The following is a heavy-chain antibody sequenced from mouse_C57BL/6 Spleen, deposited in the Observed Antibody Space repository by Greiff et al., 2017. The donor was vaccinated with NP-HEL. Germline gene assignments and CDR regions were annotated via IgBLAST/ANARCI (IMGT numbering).Heavy chain of an antibody. Sequence: EVQLVESGGGLVQPKGSLKLSCAASGFTFNTYAMHWVRQAPGKGLEWVARIRSKSSNYATYYADSVKDRFTISRDDSQSMLYLQMNNLKTEDTAMYYCLREQLLRYYYAMDYWGQGTSVTVSS. CDR3: LREQLLRYYYAMDY. J-gene: IGHJ4*01. D-gene: IGHD1-1*01. CDR1: GFTFNTYA. CDR2: IRSKSSNYAT. V-gene: IGHV10-3*01.